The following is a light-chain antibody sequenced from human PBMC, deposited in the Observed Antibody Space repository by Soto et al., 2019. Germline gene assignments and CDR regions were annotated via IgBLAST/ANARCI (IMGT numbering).Light chain of an antibody. V-gene: IGLV2-14*01. J-gene: IGLJ3*02. Sequence: QSALTQPASVSGSPGQSITISCTGTSSDVGGYNYVSWYQQHPGKAPKLMIYEVSNRPSGVSNRFSGSKAGNTASLTISGLSAEDEADYYSSSYTSSSNGVFGGGTKLTVL. CDR3: SSYTSSSNGV. CDR1: SSDVGGYNY. CDR2: EVS.